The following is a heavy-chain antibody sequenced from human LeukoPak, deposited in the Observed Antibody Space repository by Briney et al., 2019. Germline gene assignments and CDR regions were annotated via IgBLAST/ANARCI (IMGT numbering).Heavy chain of an antibody. V-gene: IGHV3-30-3*01. D-gene: IGHD3-22*01. CDR2: ISYDGSNK. CDR1: GFTFSSYA. Sequence: PGGSLRLSCAASGFTFSSYAMHWVRQAPGKGLEWVAVISYDGSNKYYADSVKGRFTISRDNSKNTLYLQMNSLRAEDTAVYYCARAQLTYYDSSGYYPHWWGQGTLVTVSS. J-gene: IGHJ4*02. CDR3: ARAQLTYYDSSGYYPHW.